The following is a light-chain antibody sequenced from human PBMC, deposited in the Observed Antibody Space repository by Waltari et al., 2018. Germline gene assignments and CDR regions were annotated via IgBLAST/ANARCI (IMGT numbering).Light chain of an antibody. Sequence: IQLTQSPSSLSASIGDRVTLTCRASQGISSYLAWYQREPGKAPKLLIYAAATLQRGVPSRFSGSGSGTDFTLTISSLQPEDFATYYCQQLNSYPITFGGGTKVEIK. CDR1: QGISSY. V-gene: IGKV1-9*01. J-gene: IGKJ4*01. CDR2: AAA. CDR3: QQLNSYPIT.